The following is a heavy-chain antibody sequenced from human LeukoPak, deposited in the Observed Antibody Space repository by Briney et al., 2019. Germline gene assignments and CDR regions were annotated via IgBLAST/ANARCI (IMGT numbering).Heavy chain of an antibody. CDR1: GFTFSSYS. CDR2: ISSSSSYI. D-gene: IGHD6-13*01. CDR3: ARDGIAAAGKGFDY. J-gene: IGHJ4*02. Sequence: GGSLRLSCAASGFTFSSYSMNWVRQAPGKGLEWVSSISSSSSYIYYADSVEGRFTISRDNAKNSLYLQMNSLRAEDTAVYYCARDGIAAAGKGFDYWGQGTLVTVSS. V-gene: IGHV3-21*01.